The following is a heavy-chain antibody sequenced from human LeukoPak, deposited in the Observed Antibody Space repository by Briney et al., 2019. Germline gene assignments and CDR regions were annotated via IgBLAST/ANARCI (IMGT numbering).Heavy chain of an antibody. J-gene: IGHJ4*02. D-gene: IGHD3-22*01. CDR2: INSDGSST. CDR3: ARDRVNYDSSGYYY. Sequence: GGSLRLSCAASGFTFSIYWIHWVRQAPGKGLVWVSRINSDGSSTSYTDSVKGRFTISRDNAKNTLYLQMNSLRAEDTAVYFCARDRVNYDSSGYYYWGQGTLVTVSS. CDR1: GFTFSIYW. V-gene: IGHV3-74*01.